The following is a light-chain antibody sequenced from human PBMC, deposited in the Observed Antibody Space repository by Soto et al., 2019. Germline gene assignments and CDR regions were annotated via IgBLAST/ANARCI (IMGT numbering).Light chain of an antibody. CDR2: QVR. CDR3: SLYTSDNTYV. Sequence: QSALTQPPSVSGSPGQSVTISSTGTSIDFVSYNRVSWYQQSPGSAPKLLIYQVRNRPSGVPDRFSGSKSGNTASLTISGLQTADEANYFSSLYTSDNTYVFGAGTKVTVL. J-gene: IGLJ1*01. V-gene: IGLV2-18*01. CDR1: SIDFVSYNR.